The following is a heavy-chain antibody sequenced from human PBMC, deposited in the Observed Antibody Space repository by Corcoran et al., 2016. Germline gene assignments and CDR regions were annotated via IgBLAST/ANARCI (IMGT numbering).Heavy chain of an antibody. CDR3: ARETPRDGGHEVDA. CDR1: GYTFTGYY. J-gene: IGHJ5*02. Sequence: QVQLVQSGAEVKKPGASVKVSCQASGYTFTGYYIHWVRQAPGQGLEWRGWINPNSGGTNYGQKFQGRVTMTRDTSISTAYMELSRLTSDETAQYYCARETPRDGGHEVDAWGQGTLVTVSS. V-gene: IGHV1-2*02. CDR2: INPNSGGT.